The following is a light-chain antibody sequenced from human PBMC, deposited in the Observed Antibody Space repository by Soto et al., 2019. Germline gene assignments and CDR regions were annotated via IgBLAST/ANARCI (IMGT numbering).Light chain of an antibody. J-gene: IGKJ1*01. CDR3: QQYDRSPWT. CDR2: GAS. CDR1: QTISSSY. V-gene: IGKV3-20*01. Sequence: EIVLTQSPGTLSLSPGERATLSCRASQTISSSYLAWYQQKPGQAPRLLIYGASSRATGIPDRFSGSGSGTDFTLTISSLEPEEFAVYYCQQYDRSPWTFGQGTKVEIK.